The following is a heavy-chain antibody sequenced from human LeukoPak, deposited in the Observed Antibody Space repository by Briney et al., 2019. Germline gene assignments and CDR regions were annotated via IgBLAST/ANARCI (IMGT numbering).Heavy chain of an antibody. V-gene: IGHV5-51*01. Sequence: GESLKISCKGSGYSFTTYWIGWVRQMPGKGLEWMGFIYPGDSDTTYSPSFQGQVTISADKSISTAYLQWSSLKASDTAMYYCARLGSYSTGWADYWGQGTLVTVSS. CDR3: ARLGSYSTGWADY. D-gene: IGHD6-19*01. CDR2: IYPGDSDT. J-gene: IGHJ4*02. CDR1: GYSFTTYW.